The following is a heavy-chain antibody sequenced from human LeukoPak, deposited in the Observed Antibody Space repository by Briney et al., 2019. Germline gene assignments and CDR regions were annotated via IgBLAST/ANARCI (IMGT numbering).Heavy chain of an antibody. CDR2: INEDGIEK. D-gene: IGHD6-13*01. CDR3: AKDRGSSSWYKPTAEPFDP. CDR1: GLTFTTYW. Sequence: GGSLTLSCAASGLTFTTYWTIWARQAPGKGREWVANINEDGIEKYCADSVKGRFTISRDNAKDSLYLQIHGLRVEDTAVYYCAKDRGSSSWYKPTAEPFDPWGQGTLVTVSS. J-gene: IGHJ5*02. V-gene: IGHV3-7*03.